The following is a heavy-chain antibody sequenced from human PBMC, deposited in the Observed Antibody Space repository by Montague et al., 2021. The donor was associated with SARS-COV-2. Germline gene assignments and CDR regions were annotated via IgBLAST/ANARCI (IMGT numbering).Heavy chain of an antibody. Sequence: SLRLSCAASGFTFSSYAMHWVRQAPGKGLEWVAVISYDGSNKYYADSVKGRFTISRDNSKNTLYLQMNSLRAEDTAVYYCASPRKSHTAADSSFDYWGQGTLVTVSS. CDR2: ISYDGSNK. V-gene: IGHV3-30-3*01. CDR1: GFTFSSYA. CDR3: ASPRKSHTAADSSFDY. J-gene: IGHJ4*02. D-gene: IGHD3-22*01.